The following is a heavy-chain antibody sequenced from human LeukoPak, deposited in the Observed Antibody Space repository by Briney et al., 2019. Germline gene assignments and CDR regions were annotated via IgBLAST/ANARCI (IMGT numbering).Heavy chain of an antibody. CDR2: IYTSGST. J-gene: IGHJ4*02. CDR1: GGSISSYY. D-gene: IGHD1-26*01. CDR3: ATFPVGASTGLDS. V-gene: IGHV4-4*07. Sequence: SETLSLTCTVSGGSISSYYWSWVRQPAGKGLEWVGRIYTSGSTNYNPSLKSRVTISVDTSKNQFSLRLNSVTAADTAVYYCATFPVGASTGLDSWGQGTLVTVSS.